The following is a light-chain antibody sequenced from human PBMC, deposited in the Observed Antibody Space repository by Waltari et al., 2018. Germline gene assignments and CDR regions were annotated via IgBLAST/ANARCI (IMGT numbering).Light chain of an antibody. Sequence: LGLTQSPSASASLGASVKITCSLPGEYSAYAIAWHQQQPLKGPRYLMTVNSDGSHKKGDGISERFSGSSSDLDRYLIISRRQSDDEADYFCQTWGTGIQVFGSGTKLTVL. CDR2: VNSDGSH. CDR3: QTWGTGIQV. CDR1: GEYSAYA. J-gene: IGLJ3*02. V-gene: IGLV4-69*01.